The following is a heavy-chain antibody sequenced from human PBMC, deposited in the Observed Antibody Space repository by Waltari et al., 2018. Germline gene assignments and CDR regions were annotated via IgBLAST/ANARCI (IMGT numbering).Heavy chain of an antibody. V-gene: IGHV3-23*01. CDR2: ISGSGGST. J-gene: IGHJ4*02. Sequence: EVQLLESGGGLVQPGGSLRLSCAASGFTFSSYAMSWVRQAPGKGLEWVSAISGSGGSTYDADSVKCRFTISRDNSKNTLYLQMNSLRAEDTAVYYCAKDLSVFYDILTGNRGGVDYWGQGTLVTVSS. CDR3: AKDLSVFYDILTGNRGGVDY. D-gene: IGHD3-9*01. CDR1: GFTFSSYA.